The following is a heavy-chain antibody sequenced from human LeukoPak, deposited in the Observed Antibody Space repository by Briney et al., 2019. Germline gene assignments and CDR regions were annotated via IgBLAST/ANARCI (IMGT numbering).Heavy chain of an antibody. Sequence: QPGRSLRLSCTASGFTFGDYAMSWVRQAPGKGLEWVGFIRSKAYGGTTEYAASVKGRFTISRDDSKNTLYLQMNSLKTEDTAVYYCTTDPRWTRDYYMDVWGKGTTVTVPS. J-gene: IGHJ6*03. CDR1: GFTFGDYA. D-gene: IGHD3/OR15-3a*01. CDR2: IRSKAYGGTT. CDR3: TTDPRWTRDYYMDV. V-gene: IGHV3-49*04.